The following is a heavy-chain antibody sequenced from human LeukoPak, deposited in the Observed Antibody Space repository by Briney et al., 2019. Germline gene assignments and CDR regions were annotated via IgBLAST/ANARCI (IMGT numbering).Heavy chain of an antibody. CDR3: ARGTDCSGGSCLDY. D-gene: IGHD2-15*01. V-gene: IGHV1-2*06. J-gene: IGHJ4*02. Sequence: ASVKVSCKASGYTFTGNFMHWVRQAPGQGLEWMGLINPDSGGAKYAQKFQGRVTMTRDTSISTAYMELSRLRSDDTAVYYCARGTDCSGGSCLDYWGQGTLVTVSS. CDR1: GYTFTGNF. CDR2: INPDSGGA.